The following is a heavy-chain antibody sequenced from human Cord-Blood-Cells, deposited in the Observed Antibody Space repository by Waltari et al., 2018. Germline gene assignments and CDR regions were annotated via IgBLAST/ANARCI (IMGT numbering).Heavy chain of an antibody. D-gene: IGHD6-6*01. CDR1: GYTFTGYY. J-gene: IGHJ2*01. V-gene: IGHV1-2*06. Sequence: QVQLVQSGAEVKKPGASVKVSCKASGYTFTGYYMHWVRQAPGQGLEWMGRINPNSGGTNYAQKFQGRVTMTRDTSISTAYMELSRLRSDDTAVYYCERDPRSYSSSSWYFDLWGRGTLVTVSS. CDR2: INPNSGGT. CDR3: ERDPRSYSSSSWYFDL.